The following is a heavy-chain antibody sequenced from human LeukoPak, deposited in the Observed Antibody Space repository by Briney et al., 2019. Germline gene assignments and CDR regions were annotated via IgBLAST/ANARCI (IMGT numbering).Heavy chain of an antibody. Sequence: GGSLRLSCAASGFTFSDYYMSWVRQAPGKGLEWVSAISGSGGSTYYTDSVKGRFTISRDNSKNTLYLQMNSLRAEDTAAYSCAKGHDSSGYYFNYWGQGTLVTVSS. CDR2: ISGSGGST. V-gene: IGHV3-23*01. CDR1: GFTFSDYY. CDR3: AKGHDSSGYYFNY. D-gene: IGHD3-22*01. J-gene: IGHJ4*02.